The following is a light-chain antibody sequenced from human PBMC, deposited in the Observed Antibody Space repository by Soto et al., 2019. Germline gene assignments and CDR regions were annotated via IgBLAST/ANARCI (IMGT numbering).Light chain of an antibody. CDR2: DVT. Sequence: QSALTQPASVSGSPGQSITISCTGTTSDIGAYNYVSWYQHHPGKAPKLLIYDVTDRPSGVSDRFSGSKSGNTASLTISGLLAEDEADYFCSSYSTINTVVVFGGGTKL. J-gene: IGLJ2*01. CDR1: TSDIGAYNY. CDR3: SSYSTINTVVV. V-gene: IGLV2-14*03.